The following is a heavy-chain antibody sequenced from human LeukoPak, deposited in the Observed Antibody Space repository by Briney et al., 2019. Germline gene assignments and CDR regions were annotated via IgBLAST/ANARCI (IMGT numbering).Heavy chain of an antibody. CDR2: MNPNSGNT. Sequence: GASVKVSCKASGYTFTGYYMHWVRQAPGQGLEWMGWMNPNSGNTGYAQKFQGRVTMTRNTSISTAYMELSSLRSEDTAVYYCARPHRNQEDAFDIWGQGTMVTVSS. J-gene: IGHJ3*02. V-gene: IGHV1-8*02. D-gene: IGHD1-14*01. CDR1: GYTFTGYY. CDR3: ARPHRNQEDAFDI.